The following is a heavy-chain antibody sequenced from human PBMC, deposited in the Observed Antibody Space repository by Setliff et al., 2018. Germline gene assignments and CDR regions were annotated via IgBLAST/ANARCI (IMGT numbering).Heavy chain of an antibody. Sequence: GASVKVSCKASGYTFSSYGISWVRQAPGQGLEWMGWISAYNGNTNYAQKFQGRVTMTTDTSTSTAYMELRSLRSDDTAVYYCARDLIRWAAAVSDAFDIWGQGTMVTVS. CDR2: ISAYNGNT. D-gene: IGHD2-2*01. J-gene: IGHJ3*02. CDR3: ARDLIRWAAAVSDAFDI. CDR1: GYTFSSYG. V-gene: IGHV1-18*01.